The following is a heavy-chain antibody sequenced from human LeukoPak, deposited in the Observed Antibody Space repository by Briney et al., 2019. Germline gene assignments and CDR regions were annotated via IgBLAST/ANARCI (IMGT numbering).Heavy chain of an antibody. V-gene: IGHV4-34*01. CDR1: GGSFTDYY. J-gene: IGHJ4*02. D-gene: IGHD2-15*01. CDR3: ARPGDLRRWYDY. Sequence: SDTLSLTCAVSGGSFTDYYWTWIRQTPGKGLEWIGEINHVETTNYNPSLKSRVSLSIDTSKSQFSLRLTSVTAADTAVYFFARPGDLRRWYDYGGQGPLVTVSS. CDR2: INHVETT.